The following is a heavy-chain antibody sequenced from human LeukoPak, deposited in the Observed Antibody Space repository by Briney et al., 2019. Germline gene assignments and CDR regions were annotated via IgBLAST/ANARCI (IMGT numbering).Heavy chain of an antibody. D-gene: IGHD6-19*01. V-gene: IGHV1-2*02. CDR3: AREAPYSSGWYRYYYGMDV. Sequence: ASVKVSCKASGYTFTDYYMHWVRQAPGQGLEWMAWINPDSGGTNYAQKFQGRVTMTRDTSISTAYMELSRLRSDDTAVYYCAREAPYSSGWYRYYYGMDVWGQGTTVTVSS. CDR2: INPDSGGT. CDR1: GYTFTDYY. J-gene: IGHJ6*02.